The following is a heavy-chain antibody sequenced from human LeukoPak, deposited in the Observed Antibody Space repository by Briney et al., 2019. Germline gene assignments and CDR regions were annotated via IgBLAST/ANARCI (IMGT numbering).Heavy chain of an antibody. CDR3: AREPASNPYYYYYMDV. J-gene: IGHJ6*03. Sequence: GGSLRLSCAASGFTVSSNYMSWVRQAPGKGLEWVSGISWNSGSIGYADSVKGRFTISRDNAKNSLCLQMNSLRAEDTAVYYCAREPASNPYYYYYMDVWGKGTTVTVSS. CDR1: GFTVSSNY. D-gene: IGHD4-11*01. V-gene: IGHV3-48*04. CDR2: ISWNSGSI.